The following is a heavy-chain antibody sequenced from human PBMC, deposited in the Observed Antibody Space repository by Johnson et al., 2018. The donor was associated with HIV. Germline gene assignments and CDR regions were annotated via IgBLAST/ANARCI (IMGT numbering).Heavy chain of an antibody. J-gene: IGHJ3*02. CDR3: ARESQIDGEAGDAFDI. D-gene: IGHD5-24*01. CDR2: ISYDGSNK. Sequence: QVQLVESGGGVVQPGRSLRLSCAASGFTFSSYAMHWVRQAQGKGLEWVEVISYDGSNKYYADSVKGRFTISRENSKNTLYLQMNSLRAEDTAVYYCARESQIDGEAGDAFDIWGQGTMVTVSS. V-gene: IGHV3-30-3*01. CDR1: GFTFSSYA.